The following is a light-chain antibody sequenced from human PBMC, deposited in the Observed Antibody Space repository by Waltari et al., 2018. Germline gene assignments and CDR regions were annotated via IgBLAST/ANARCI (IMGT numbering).Light chain of an antibody. J-gene: IGKJ1*01. V-gene: IGKV4-1*01. CDR2: WAA. CDR3: QQYYVGHQT. CDR1: QSLFYSSNNKNY. Sequence: DIVMTQSPDSLAVSLGERATINCKSSQSLFYSSNNKNYLAGYQQKPGQPPKILCYWAATRESVVPDRFTGTGSGTDFTLTINNLQAEDVAVYYCQQYYVGHQTFGQGTKVEIK.